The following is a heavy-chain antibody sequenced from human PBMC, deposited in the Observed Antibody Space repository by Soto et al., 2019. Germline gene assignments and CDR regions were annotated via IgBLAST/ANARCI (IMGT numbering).Heavy chain of an antibody. CDR3: VRRGPSQWGHFDY. V-gene: IGHV3-23*01. CDR2: VSGSGDGT. CDR1: GFIFSTHA. D-gene: IGHD1-26*01. Sequence: PGGSLRHSCATSGFIFSTHAMCWVRQAPGRGLQYISCVSGSGDGTFYADSVKGRFTISRDNSDNRLHLQMNNLRVEDTATYYCVRRGPSQWGHFDYWGQGTLVTVSS. J-gene: IGHJ4*02.